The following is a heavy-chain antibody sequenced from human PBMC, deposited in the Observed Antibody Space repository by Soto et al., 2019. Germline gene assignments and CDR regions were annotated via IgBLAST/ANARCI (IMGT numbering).Heavy chain of an antibody. CDR2: IGTTGAT. D-gene: IGHD2-2*01. Sequence: GGSLRLSCAASGFDFSGNDMHWVRQGPGKGLEWVAAIGTTGATFYPGDMMGRFTTSRENAENSVYLQIDSLRVEDTAMYFCERGYGVGDCKLPRCYGIEHWGQGTLVTVSS. CDR3: ERGYGVGDCKLPRCYGIEH. V-gene: IGHV3-13*01. CDR1: GFDFSGND. J-gene: IGHJ4*02.